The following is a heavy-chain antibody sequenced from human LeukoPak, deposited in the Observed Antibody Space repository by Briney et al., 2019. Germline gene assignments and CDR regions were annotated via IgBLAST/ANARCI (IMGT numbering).Heavy chain of an antibody. D-gene: IGHD5-24*01. CDR3: VKARRDGYNSWGIFDY. J-gene: IGHJ4*02. CDR1: GFTFSDYS. V-gene: IGHV3-11*01. Sequence: GGSLRLSCAASGFTFSDYSMNWVRQATGKGLEWVSYISSIGATIYYADSVKGRFTISRDNAKNSLYLQMNSLRVEDMALYYCVKARRDGYNSWGIFDYWGQGTLVTVSS. CDR2: ISSIGATI.